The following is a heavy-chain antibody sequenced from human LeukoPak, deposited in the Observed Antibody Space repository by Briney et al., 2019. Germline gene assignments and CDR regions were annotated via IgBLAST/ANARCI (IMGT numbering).Heavy chain of an antibody. D-gene: IGHD6-6*01. V-gene: IGHV3-30*02. CDR1: GFTFSSYG. Sequence: GSLRLSCAASGFTFSSYGMHWVRQAPGKGLEWVAFIRYDGSNKYYADSVKGRFTISRDNSKNTLYLQMNSLRAEDTAVYYCAKDLAGDSAARQGLAEYFQHWGQGTLVTVSS. J-gene: IGHJ1*01. CDR2: IRYDGSNK. CDR3: AKDLAGDSAARQGLAEYFQH.